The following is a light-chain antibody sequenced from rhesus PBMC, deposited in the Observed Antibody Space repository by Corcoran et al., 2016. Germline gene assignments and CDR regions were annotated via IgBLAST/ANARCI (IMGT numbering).Light chain of an antibody. CDR3: QQHDNSPLT. CDR2: RAS. J-gene: IGKJ4*01. Sequence: DIQMTQSPSSLSASVGDRVTITCRASQGISNWLAWYQQKPGKAPKLLNDRASNLETGVPSRFSGSGSGTDFTLTISSLQPEDIATYYCQQHDNSPLTFGGGTKVELK. V-gene: IGKV1-69*01. CDR1: QGISNW.